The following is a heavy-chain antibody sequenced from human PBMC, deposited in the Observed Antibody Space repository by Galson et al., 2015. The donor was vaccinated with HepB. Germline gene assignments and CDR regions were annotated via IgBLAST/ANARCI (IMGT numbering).Heavy chain of an antibody. CDR1: GLTFSDYY. J-gene: IGHJ4*02. CDR3: ASGAVGAGYCSSTSCPKRD. Sequence: PRLSCAASGLTFSDYYMSWIRQAPGKGLEWVSHISRSGRVRFYADSVRGRFTISRDNAENSLYLQMNSLRAEDTAVYFCASGAVGAGYCSSTSCPKRDWGQGTLVTVSS. D-gene: IGHD2-2*01. CDR2: ISRSGRVR. V-gene: IGHV3-11*01.